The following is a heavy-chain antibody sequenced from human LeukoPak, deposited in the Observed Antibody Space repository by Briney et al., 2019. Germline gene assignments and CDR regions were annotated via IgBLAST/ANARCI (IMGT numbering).Heavy chain of an antibody. CDR1: GYTFTSYA. V-gene: IGHV7-4-1*02. CDR3: AREVASGSHNWFDP. D-gene: IGHD1-26*01. CDR2: INTNTGNP. J-gene: IGHJ5*02. Sequence: GASVKVSCKASGYTFTSYAMNWVRQAPGQGLEWMGWINTNTGNPTYAQGFTGRFVFSLETSVSTAYLQISSLKAEDTAVYYCAREVASGSHNWFDPWGQGTLVTVSS.